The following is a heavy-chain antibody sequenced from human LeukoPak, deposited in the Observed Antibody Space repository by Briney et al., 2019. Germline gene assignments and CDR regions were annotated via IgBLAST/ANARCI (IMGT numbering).Heavy chain of an antibody. V-gene: IGHV4-38-2*01. D-gene: IGHD1-1*01. CDR3: AKAGTTGIHHWFDP. CDR1: GYSISNDYY. CDR2: IYHSGGS. Sequence: PSETLSLTCVVSGYSISNDYYWGWIRQPPGKGLDGIGNIYHSGGSYYNPSLKSRVTILLDTSKNQFSLKLSSVTAADTAVYYCAKAGTTGIHHWFDPWGQGNLVTVSS. J-gene: IGHJ5*02.